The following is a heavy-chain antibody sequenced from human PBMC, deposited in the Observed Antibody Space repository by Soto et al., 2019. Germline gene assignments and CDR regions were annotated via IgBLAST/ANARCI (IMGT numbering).Heavy chain of an antibody. CDR3: ARVFEEIDRYGEIDY. CDR2: ISSSSSYI. V-gene: IGHV3-21*01. Sequence: PGGSLRLSCAASGFTFSSYSMNWVRQAPGKGLEWVSSISSSSSYIYYADSVKGRFTISRDNAKNSLYLQMNSLRAEDTAVYYCARVFEEIDRYGEIDYWGQGTLVTVSS. J-gene: IGHJ4*02. CDR1: GFTFSSYS. D-gene: IGHD4-17*01.